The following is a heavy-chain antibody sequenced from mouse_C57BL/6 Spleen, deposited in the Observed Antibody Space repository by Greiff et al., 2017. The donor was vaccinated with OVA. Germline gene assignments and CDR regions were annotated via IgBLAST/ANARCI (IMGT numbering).Heavy chain of an antibody. CDR2: INPNNGGT. V-gene: IGHV1-26*01. Sequence: EVQLQQSGPELVKPGASVKISCKASGYTFTDYYMNWVKQSHGKSLEWIGDINPNNGGTSYNQKFKGKATLTVDKSSSTAYMELRSLTSEDSAVYYCAREGELDVFDYWGKGTTLTVSS. CDR3: AREGELDVFDY. D-gene: IGHD4-1*01. CDR1: GYTFTDYY. J-gene: IGHJ2*01.